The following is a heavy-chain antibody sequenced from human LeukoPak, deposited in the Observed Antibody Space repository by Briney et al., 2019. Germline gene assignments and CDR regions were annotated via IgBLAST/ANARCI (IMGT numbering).Heavy chain of an antibody. CDR2: IYYSGST. CDR1: GGSISRYY. CDR3: ARDGQVGLDY. D-gene: IGHD3/OR15-3a*01. J-gene: IGHJ4*02. V-gene: IGHV4-59*01. Sequence: PSETLSLTCTVSGGSISRYYWSWIRQPPGKGLEWIGYIYYSGSTNYNPSLKSRVTISVDTSKNQFSLELSSVTAADTAVYYCARDGQVGLDYWGQGTLVTVSS.